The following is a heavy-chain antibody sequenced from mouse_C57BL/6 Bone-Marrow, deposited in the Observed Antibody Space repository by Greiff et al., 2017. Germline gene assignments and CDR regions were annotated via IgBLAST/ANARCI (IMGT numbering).Heavy chain of an antibody. D-gene: IGHD1-1*01. J-gene: IGHJ1*03. CDR2: IYPRDGST. Sequence: QVQLQQSGPELVKPGASVKLSCKASGYTFTSYDINWVKQRPGQGLEWIGWIYPRDGSTNYNEKFKGKATLTVDTSSSTASMELHSLTSEDSAVYFCARLECDGSSGDWYFDVWGTGTTVTVSS. CDR1: GYTFTSYD. V-gene: IGHV1-85*01. CDR3: ARLECDGSSGDWYFDV.